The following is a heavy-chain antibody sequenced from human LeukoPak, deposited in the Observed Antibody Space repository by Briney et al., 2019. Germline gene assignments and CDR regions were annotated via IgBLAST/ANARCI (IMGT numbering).Heavy chain of an antibody. CDR2: IYSSETT. Sequence: SETLSLTCSVSGASISSDYWSWIRQPPGKGLEWIGNIYSSETTKYNPSLRSRATISGDTSKNQFSLKLSSVTAADTAVYYCARHFPYCGGDCPYYYMDVWGRGTTVTVSS. J-gene: IGHJ6*03. CDR3: ARHFPYCGGDCPYYYMDV. CDR1: GASISSDY. V-gene: IGHV4-4*09. D-gene: IGHD2-21*02.